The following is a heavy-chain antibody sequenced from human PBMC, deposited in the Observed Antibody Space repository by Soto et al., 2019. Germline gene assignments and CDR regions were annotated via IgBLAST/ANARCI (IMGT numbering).Heavy chain of an antibody. CDR1: GFTFGDYP. V-gene: IGHV3-49*03. Sequence: GGSLRLSCTASGFTFGDYPMTWFRQAPGKGLEWVGFIRSKAYGGTTEYAASVKGRFTISRDDSKSIAYLQMNSLKIEDTAVYYCSRPRSQGVVVALYWGQGTLVTVSS. CDR3: SRPRSQGVVVALY. CDR2: IRSKAYGGTT. J-gene: IGHJ4*02. D-gene: IGHD2-15*01.